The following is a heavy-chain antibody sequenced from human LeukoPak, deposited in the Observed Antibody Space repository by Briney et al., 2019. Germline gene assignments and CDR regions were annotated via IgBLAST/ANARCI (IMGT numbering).Heavy chain of an antibody. Sequence: GRSLTLSCVASRFIFSVYGMHWVRQAPGKGLEWVAFMSYDENTEYYIDSVKGRFTISRDNSKNTLYLQMNSLRAEDTAVYYCARRRDGYNLNWFDPWGQGTLVTVSS. CDR1: RFIFSVYG. CDR3: ARRRDGYNLNWFDP. D-gene: IGHD5-24*01. J-gene: IGHJ5*02. CDR2: MSYDENTE. V-gene: IGHV3-30*03.